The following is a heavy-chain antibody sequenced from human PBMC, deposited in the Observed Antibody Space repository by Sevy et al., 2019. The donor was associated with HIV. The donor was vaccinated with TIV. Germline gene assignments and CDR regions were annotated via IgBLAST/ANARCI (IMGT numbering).Heavy chain of an antibody. Sequence: SETLSLTCTVSGGSVSSGSYYWSWIRQPPGKGLEWIGYIYSSGSTNYNPSFKSRVTISVDTSKNQFSLKLSSVTAADTAVYYCARVLALWVGELKTIGTIDYWGQGTLVTVSS. CDR1: GGSVSSGSYY. CDR3: ARVLALWVGELKTIGTIDY. CDR2: IYSSGST. V-gene: IGHV4-61*01. D-gene: IGHD3-10*01. J-gene: IGHJ4*02.